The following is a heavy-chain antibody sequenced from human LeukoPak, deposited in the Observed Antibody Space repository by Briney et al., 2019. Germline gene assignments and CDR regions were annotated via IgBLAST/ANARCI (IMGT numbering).Heavy chain of an antibody. CDR1: GGTFSSYA. CDR2: IIPIFGTA. CDR3: ARDSSGYPVRDWFDP. Sequence: SVKVSCKASGGTFSSYAISWVRQAPGQGLEWMGGIIPIFGTANYAQKFQGRVTITADESTSTAYMELSSLRSEDTAVYYCARDSSGYPVRDWFDPWGQGTLVTVSS. V-gene: IGHV1-69*01. D-gene: IGHD3-22*01. J-gene: IGHJ5*02.